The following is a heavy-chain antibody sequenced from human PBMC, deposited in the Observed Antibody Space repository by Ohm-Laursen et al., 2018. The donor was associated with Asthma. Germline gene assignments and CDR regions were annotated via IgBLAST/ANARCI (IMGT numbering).Heavy chain of an antibody. CDR2: IIPIFGTA. CDR3: AREITMVRGVTPPDDYYYGMDV. Sequence: SVKVSCKTSGGTFSKYAISWVRQAPGQGLEWMGGIIPIFGTANYAQKFQGRVTITADESTSTAYMELSSLRSEDTAVYYCAREITMVRGVTPPDDYYYGMDVWGQGTTVTVSS. J-gene: IGHJ6*02. CDR1: GGTFSKYA. V-gene: IGHV1-69*13. D-gene: IGHD3-10*01.